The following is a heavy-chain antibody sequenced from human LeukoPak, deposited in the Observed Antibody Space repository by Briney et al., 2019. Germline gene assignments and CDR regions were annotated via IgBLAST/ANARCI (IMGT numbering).Heavy chain of an antibody. CDR1: GFTFSRYW. Sequence: GGSLRLSCAASGFTFSRYWISWVRQAPGKGLEWVANIKQDGSEKSYVDSVKGRSTISRDNAKNSLYLQMDSLRAEDTAVYYCAREMEGFDYWGQGTLVTVSS. D-gene: IGHD2-8*01. J-gene: IGHJ4*02. V-gene: IGHV3-7*01. CDR2: IKQDGSEK. CDR3: AREMEGFDY.